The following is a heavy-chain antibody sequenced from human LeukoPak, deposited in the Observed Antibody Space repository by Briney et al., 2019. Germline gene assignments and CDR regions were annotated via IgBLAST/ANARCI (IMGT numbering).Heavy chain of an antibody. J-gene: IGHJ3*02. CDR2: IKEDGSEK. CDR3: AREFNIAVAGIYTGFDI. D-gene: IGHD6-19*01. CDR1: EFTFSSYW. V-gene: IGHV3-7*03. Sequence: PGGSLRLSCAASEFTFSSYWMSWVRQAPGKGLEWVANIKEDGSEKRYVGSVKGRFTISRDNAKNSLYLQMNRLRADDTAVYYCAREFNIAVAGIYTGFDIWGQGTMVTVSS.